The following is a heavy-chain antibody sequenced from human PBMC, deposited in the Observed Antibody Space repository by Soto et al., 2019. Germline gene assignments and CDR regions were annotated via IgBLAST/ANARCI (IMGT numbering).Heavy chain of an antibody. D-gene: IGHD1-1*01. CDR3: AREKGAGTQYYYYYYGMDV. Sequence: GASVKVSCKASGYTFTSYDINWVRQATGQGLERMGWMNPNSGNTGYAQKFQGRVTMTRNTSISTAYMELSSLRSEDTAVYYCAREKGAGTQYYYYYYGMDVWGQGTTVTVSS. V-gene: IGHV1-8*01. CDR2: MNPNSGNT. J-gene: IGHJ6*02. CDR1: GYTFTSYD.